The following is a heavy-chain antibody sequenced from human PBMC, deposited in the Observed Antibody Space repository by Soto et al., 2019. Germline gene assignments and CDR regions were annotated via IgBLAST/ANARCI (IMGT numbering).Heavy chain of an antibody. V-gene: IGHV3-30*18. D-gene: IGHD2-15*01. J-gene: IGHJ6*02. Sequence: QVHLVESGGGVVQPGKSLRLSCSASGFTFTTFGMHWVRQAPGKGLEWVGFISYDGSNKYHADSVKGRITISRDNSRNTVYLQMNSLRAEDTAVYYCAKDLTPLGYCGGGRCYIYGMDVWGQGTTVTVSS. CDR2: ISYDGSNK. CDR1: GFTFTTFG. CDR3: AKDLTPLGYCGGGRCYIYGMDV.